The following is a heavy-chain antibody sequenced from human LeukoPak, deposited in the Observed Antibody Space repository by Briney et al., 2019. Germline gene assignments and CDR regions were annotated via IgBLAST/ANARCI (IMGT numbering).Heavy chain of an antibody. D-gene: IGHD4-23*01. CDR1: GFTFSSYW. J-gene: IGHJ4*02. V-gene: IGHV3-7*03. CDR3: ARESRSRATVVFY. CDR2: INHNGNVN. Sequence: GGSLRLSCAASGFTFSSYWMNWARQAPGKGLEWVASINHNGNVNYYVDSVKGRFTISRDNAKNSLYLQMSNLRAEDTAVYYCARESRSRATVVFYWGQGTLVTVSS.